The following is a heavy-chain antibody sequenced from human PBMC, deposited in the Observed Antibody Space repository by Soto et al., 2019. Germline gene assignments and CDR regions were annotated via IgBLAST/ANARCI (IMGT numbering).Heavy chain of an antibody. CDR2: TYYRSKWYN. J-gene: IGHJ4*02. V-gene: IGHV6-1*01. Sequence: SQTLSLTCAISGDSVSSNSAAWNWIRQSPSRDLEWLGRTYYRSKWYNDYAVSVKSRITINPDTSKNQFSLQLNSVTPEDTAVYYCARDPLGYSYGSNYFDYWGQGTLVTVSS. D-gene: IGHD5-18*01. CDR1: GDSVSSNSAA. CDR3: ARDPLGYSYGSNYFDY.